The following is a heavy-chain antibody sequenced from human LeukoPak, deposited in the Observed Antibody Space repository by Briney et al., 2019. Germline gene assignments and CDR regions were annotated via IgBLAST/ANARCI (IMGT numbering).Heavy chain of an antibody. CDR3: ARVALETYYYHYYFDY. CDR1: GGSISSSSYY. Sequence: SETLSLTCTVSGGSISSSSYYWGWIRQPPGKGLEWIGSIYYSGSTYYNPSLKSRVTISVDTSKNQFSLKLSSVTAADTAVYYCARVALETYYYHYYFDYWGQGTLVTVSS. J-gene: IGHJ4*02. CDR2: IYYSGST. D-gene: IGHD3-10*01. V-gene: IGHV4-39*07.